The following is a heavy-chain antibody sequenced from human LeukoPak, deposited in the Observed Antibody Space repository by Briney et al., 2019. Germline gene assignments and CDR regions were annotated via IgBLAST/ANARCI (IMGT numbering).Heavy chain of an antibody. V-gene: IGHV5-51*01. CDR3: ASHQTNSGYDNFDY. Sequence: RGESLKISCKGSGYSFTSYWIGWVRQMPGKGLEWMRIIYPGDSDTRYSPSFQGQVTISADKSLSTAYLQWSSLKASDTAMYYCASHQTNSGYDNFDYWGQGTLVTVSS. D-gene: IGHD5-12*01. CDR1: GYSFTSYW. CDR2: IYPGDSDT. J-gene: IGHJ4*02.